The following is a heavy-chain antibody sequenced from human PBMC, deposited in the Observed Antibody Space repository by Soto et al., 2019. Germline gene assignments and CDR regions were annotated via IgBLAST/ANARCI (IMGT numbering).Heavy chain of an antibody. Sequence: QVQLQESGPGLMKPSQTLSLTCTVSGGSISSGGYYWSWIRQHPGKGLEWIGYIYYSGSTYYNPSLKSRVTISVDTSKNQFSLKLSSVTAADTAVYYCARGDTMVRGVIIEEYFQHWGQGTLVTVSS. CDR1: GGSISSGGYY. D-gene: IGHD3-10*01. CDR3: ARGDTMVRGVIIEEYFQH. V-gene: IGHV4-31*03. J-gene: IGHJ1*01. CDR2: IYYSGST.